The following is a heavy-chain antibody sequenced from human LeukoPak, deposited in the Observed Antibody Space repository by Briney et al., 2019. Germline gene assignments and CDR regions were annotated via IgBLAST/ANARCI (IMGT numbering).Heavy chain of an antibody. D-gene: IGHD2-21*01. J-gene: IGHJ4*02. Sequence: GGSLRLSCAASGLTGSSHYISWVRQAPGKGLEWVSLIYSSGNPQYADSVKGRFVISRDNSKNMVFLRMNSLRAEDTAVYYCAKDLGEALFVWWWGSYFDYWGQGTLVTVSS. CDR1: GLTGSSHY. CDR3: AKDLGEALFVWWWGSYFDY. V-gene: IGHV3-53*01. CDR2: IYSSGNP.